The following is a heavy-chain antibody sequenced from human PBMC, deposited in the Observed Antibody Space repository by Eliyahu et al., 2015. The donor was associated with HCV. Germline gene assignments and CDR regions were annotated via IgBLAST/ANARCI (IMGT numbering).Heavy chain of an antibody. J-gene: IGHJ5*02. CDR2: INHSGST. CDR3: ARGPVLMVYAMGGHWFDP. CDR1: GGSFSGYY. D-gene: IGHD2-8*01. V-gene: IGHV4-34*01. Sequence: QVQLQQWGAGLLKPSETLSLSCAVYGGSFSGYYWXWIRQPPGKGLEWIGEINHSGSTNYNPSLKSRVTISVDTSKNQFSLKLSSVTAADTAVYYCARGPVLMVYAMGGHWFDPWGQGTLVTVSS.